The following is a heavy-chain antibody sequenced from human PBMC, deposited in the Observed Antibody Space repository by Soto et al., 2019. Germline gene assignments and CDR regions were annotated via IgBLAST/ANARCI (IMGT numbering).Heavy chain of an antibody. J-gene: IGHJ6*02. V-gene: IGHV2-70*01. CDR3: ARIKVMCSGGSCSYYYYYGMDV. D-gene: IGHD2-15*01. CDR2: IDWDDDK. CDR1: GFSLSTSGMC. Sequence: SGPTLVNPTQTLTLTCTFSGFSLSTSGMCVSWIRQPPGKALEWLALIDWDDDKYYSTSLKTRLTISKDTSKNRVVLTMTNMDPVDTATYYCARIKVMCSGGSCSYYYYYGMDVWGQGTTVTVSS.